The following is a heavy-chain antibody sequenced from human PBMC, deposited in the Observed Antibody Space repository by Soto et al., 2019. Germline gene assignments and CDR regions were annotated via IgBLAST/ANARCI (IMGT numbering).Heavy chain of an antibody. V-gene: IGHV4-59*01. D-gene: IGHD5-18*01. CDR1: GGSISSYY. CDR2: IYYSGST. Sequence: QVQLQESGPGLVKPSETLSLTCTVSGGSISSYYWSWIRQPPGKGLEWIGYIYYSGSTNYKPSLKNRVTLSVDTAKNQFALKLSSVTAADTAVYYCARENDTAMVTPTGGMDVWGQGTTVTVSS. J-gene: IGHJ6*02. CDR3: ARENDTAMVTPTGGMDV.